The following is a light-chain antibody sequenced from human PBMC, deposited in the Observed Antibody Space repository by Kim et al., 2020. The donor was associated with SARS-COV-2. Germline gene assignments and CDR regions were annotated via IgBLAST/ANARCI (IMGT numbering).Light chain of an antibody. V-gene: IGLV2-14*03. CDR3: SSYTSSSTYV. CDR1: SSDVGGYNY. J-gene: IGLJ1*01. CDR2: DVT. Sequence: QSVLTQPASVSGSPGQSITISCTGTSSDVGGYNYVSWYQQHPGKAPKLMIYDVTKRPSGVSNRFSGSKSDNTASLTISGLQAEDEADYYCSSYTSSSTYVFGTGTKVTVL.